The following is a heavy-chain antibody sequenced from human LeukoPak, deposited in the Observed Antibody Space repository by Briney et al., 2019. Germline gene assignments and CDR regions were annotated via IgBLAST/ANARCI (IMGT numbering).Heavy chain of an antibody. Sequence: GGSLRLSCAASGFTVSSNYMSWVRQAPGKGLEWVSIIYSGGSTYYADSVKGRFTISRDNSKNTLYLQMNSLRAEDTAVYYCAKDSVKVTTVRRVPHYMDVWGKGTTVTISS. V-gene: IGHV3-66*01. CDR1: GFTVSSNY. CDR3: AKDSVKVTTVRRVPHYMDV. D-gene: IGHD4-17*01. CDR2: IYSGGST. J-gene: IGHJ6*03.